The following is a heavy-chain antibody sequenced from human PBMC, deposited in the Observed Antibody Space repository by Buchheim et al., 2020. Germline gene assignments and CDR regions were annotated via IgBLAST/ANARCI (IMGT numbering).Heavy chain of an antibody. CDR2: ISYDGSNK. CDR1: GFTFSSYG. CDR3: AKDIWGANNPGY. J-gene: IGHJ4*02. V-gene: IGHV3-30*18. D-gene: IGHD1-14*01. Sequence: QVQLVESGGGVVQPGRSLRLSCAASGFTFSSYGMHWVRQAPGKGLEWVAVISYDGSNKYYADSVKGRFTISRDNSKNTLYLQMNSLRAEDTAVYYCAKDIWGANNPGYWGQGTL.